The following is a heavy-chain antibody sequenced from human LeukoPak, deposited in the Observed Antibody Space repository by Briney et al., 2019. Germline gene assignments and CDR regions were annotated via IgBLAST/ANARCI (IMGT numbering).Heavy chain of an antibody. V-gene: IGHV4-30-4*08. D-gene: IGHD3-22*01. CDR3: ARGGYSYCGSSGHYWPHHLDN. CDR2: IYSSGST. Sequence: PSETLSLTCTVSGGSISSGDYYWSWIRQPPGKGLEWIGYIYSSGSTYYNPSLKSRVTISVDTSKNQFSLKLSSVTAADTAVFYCARGGYSYCGSSGHYWPHHLDNWGQGTLVTVSS. J-gene: IGHJ4*02. CDR1: GGSISSGDYY.